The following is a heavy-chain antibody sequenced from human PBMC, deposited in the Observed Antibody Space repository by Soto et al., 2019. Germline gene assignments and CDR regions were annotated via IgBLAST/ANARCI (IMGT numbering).Heavy chain of an antibody. J-gene: IGHJ3*02. V-gene: IGHV1-2*04. CDR1: GYTFTGYY. Sequence: QVQLVQSGAEVKKPGASVKVSCKASGYTFTGYYMHWVRQAPGQGLEWMGWINPNSGGTNYAQKFQGWVTMTRDTYISTAYMELSRLRSDDTAVYYCARDLGYCSGGSCYAAFDIWGQGTMVTVSS. CDR2: INPNSGGT. CDR3: ARDLGYCSGGSCYAAFDI. D-gene: IGHD2-15*01.